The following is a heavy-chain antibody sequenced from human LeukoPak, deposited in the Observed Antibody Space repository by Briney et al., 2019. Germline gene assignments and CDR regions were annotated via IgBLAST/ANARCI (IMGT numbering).Heavy chain of an antibody. CDR2: IYTSGST. CDR1: GGSISSYY. Sequence: SETLSLTCTVSGGSISSYYWSWIRQPAGKGLEWIGRIYTSGSTNYNPSLKSRVTISVDTSKNQFSLKLSSVTAADTAVYYCAREVLWFGIPLKSYGMDVWGQGTTVTVSS. D-gene: IGHD3-10*01. V-gene: IGHV4-4*07. J-gene: IGHJ6*02. CDR3: AREVLWFGIPLKSYGMDV.